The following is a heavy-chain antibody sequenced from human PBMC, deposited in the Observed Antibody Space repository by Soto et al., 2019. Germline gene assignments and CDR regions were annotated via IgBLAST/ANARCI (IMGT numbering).Heavy chain of an antibody. CDR1: GYTFTSYG. CDR3: ARDGYSSGWTSLSVSYYYGMDV. CDR2: ISAYNGNT. D-gene: IGHD6-19*01. J-gene: IGHJ6*02. Sequence: ASVKVSCKASGYTFTSYGISWVRQAPGQGLEWMGWISAYNGNTNYAQKLQGRATMTTDTSTSTAYMERRSLTSDDTAVYYCARDGYSSGWTSLSVSYYYGMDVWGQATTVTVS. V-gene: IGHV1-18*04.